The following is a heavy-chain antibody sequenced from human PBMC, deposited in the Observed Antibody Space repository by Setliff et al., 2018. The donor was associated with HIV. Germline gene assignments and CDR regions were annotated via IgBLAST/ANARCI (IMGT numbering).Heavy chain of an antibody. V-gene: IGHV1-18*01. CDR2: ISTYNGNT. J-gene: IGHJ4*02. CDR3: ARDDYGDYVGDY. D-gene: IGHD4-17*01. CDR1: GYTFTSYG. Sequence: PSVKVSCKASGYTFTSYGITWVRQAPGQGLEWMGWISTYNGNTDYAQKLQGRVTMTTDTSTSTAYMELRSLRSDDSAVYYCARDDYGDYVGDYWGQGTLVTVSS.